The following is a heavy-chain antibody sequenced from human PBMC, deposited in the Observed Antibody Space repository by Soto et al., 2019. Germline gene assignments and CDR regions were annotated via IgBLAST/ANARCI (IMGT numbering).Heavy chain of an antibody. Sequence: SVPQSVPWAVVGGSIRIYYGSWFRKPPGKGLDWIGYIYYSGSTNYNPSLKSRVTISVDTSKNQFSLKLSSVTAADTAVYYCARVITIFGVVPDAFDIWGQGTMVTVSS. CDR1: GGSIRIYY. D-gene: IGHD3-3*01. CDR2: IYYSGST. V-gene: IGHV4-59*01. CDR3: ARVITIFGVVPDAFDI. J-gene: IGHJ3*02.